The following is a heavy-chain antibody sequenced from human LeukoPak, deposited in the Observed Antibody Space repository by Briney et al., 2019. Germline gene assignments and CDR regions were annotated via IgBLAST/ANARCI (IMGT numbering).Heavy chain of an antibody. J-gene: IGHJ4*02. CDR3: AREESGWYSYYFDY. CDR1: GYTFTTYA. D-gene: IGHD6-19*01. CDR2: INIGNGNA. V-gene: IGHV1-3*04. Sequence: GASVKVSCKASGYTFTTYAMHWVRQAPGQRLEWMGWINIGNGNAKYSQKFQGRFTITRDTSASTVYMELSSLRSEDTAVYYCAREESGWYSYYFDYWGQGTLVTDSS.